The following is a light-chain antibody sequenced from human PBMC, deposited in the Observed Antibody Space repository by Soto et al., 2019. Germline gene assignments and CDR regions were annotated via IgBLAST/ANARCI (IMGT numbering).Light chain of an antibody. CDR1: TSDVGGFNY. Sequence: QSALTQPASVSGSPGQSITISCTGSTSDVGGFNYVSWYQHHPGKAPKIMIYEVSYRPSGVSNRFSGSKSGNTASLTISGLQAEDEADYYCSSYTSISTYVFGTGTKVTV. J-gene: IGLJ1*01. CDR2: EVS. CDR3: SSYTSISTYV. V-gene: IGLV2-14*01.